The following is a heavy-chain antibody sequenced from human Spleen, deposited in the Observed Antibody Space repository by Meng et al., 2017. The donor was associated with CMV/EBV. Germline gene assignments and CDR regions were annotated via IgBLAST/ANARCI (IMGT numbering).Heavy chain of an antibody. CDR1: GFSFRGFS. V-gene: IGHV3-30*03. D-gene: IGHD6-19*01. CDR3: ARDRVKRGSGWCEY. CDR2: ITSDGNNE. J-gene: IGHJ4*02. Sequence: GESLKISCAASGFSFRGFSMHWVRQAPGKGLEWVAVITSDGNNEYYADSVKGRFTISRDNSRNTLYLQMNRLRVDDTAVYYCARDRVKRGSGWCEYWGQGTQVTVSS.